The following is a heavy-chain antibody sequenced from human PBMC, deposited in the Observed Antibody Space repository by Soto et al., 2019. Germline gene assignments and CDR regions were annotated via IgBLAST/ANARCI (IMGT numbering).Heavy chain of an antibody. CDR3: AKDSVTGFTYYYGSGSYLGAFDI. CDR2: ISGSGGST. V-gene: IGHV3-23*01. Sequence: GGSLRLSCAASGFTFSSYAMSWVRQAPGKGLEWVSAISGSGGSTYYADSVKGRFTISRDNSKNTLYLQMNSLRAEDTAVYYCAKDSVTGFTYYYGSGSYLGAFDIWGQGTMVTVSS. J-gene: IGHJ3*02. CDR1: GFTFSSYA. D-gene: IGHD3-10*01.